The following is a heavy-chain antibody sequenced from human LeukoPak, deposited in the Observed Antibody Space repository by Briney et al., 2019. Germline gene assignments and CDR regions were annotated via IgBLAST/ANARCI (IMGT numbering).Heavy chain of an antibody. CDR3: ARDPYYDSTTFDY. Sequence: SETLSLTCAVYGGSFSGYYWSWIRQPPGKGLEWIGEINHSGSTNYNPSLKSRVTISVDTSKNQFSLKLSSVTAADTAVYYCARDPYYDSTTFDYWGQGTLVTVSS. V-gene: IGHV4-34*01. CDR2: INHSGST. D-gene: IGHD3-22*01. CDR1: GGSFSGYY. J-gene: IGHJ4*02.